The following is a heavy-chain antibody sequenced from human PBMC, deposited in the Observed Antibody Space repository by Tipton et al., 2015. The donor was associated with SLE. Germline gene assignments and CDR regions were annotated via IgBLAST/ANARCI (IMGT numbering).Heavy chain of an antibody. V-gene: IGHV4-38-2*01. CDR2: ISHTGKT. J-gene: IGHJ4*02. CDR3: ARGGYSGSYRFYFSDY. Sequence: TLSLTCAVSAYSITSGFYWGWMRQPPGKGLEWIGSISHTGKTYYNASLKSRVTISVDTSQNHLSLKMYSVTAADTAVYYCARGGYSGSYRFYFSDYWGQGTAVTVSS. CDR1: AYSITSGFY. D-gene: IGHD1-26*01.